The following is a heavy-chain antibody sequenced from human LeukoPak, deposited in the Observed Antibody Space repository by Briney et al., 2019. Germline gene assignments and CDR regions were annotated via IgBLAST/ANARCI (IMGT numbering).Heavy chain of an antibody. CDR2: INHSGST. D-gene: IGHD6-13*01. CDR1: GGSISSGGYY. Sequence: SETLSLTCTVSGGSISSGGYYWSWIRQPPGKGLEWIGEINHSGSTNYNPSLKSRVTISVDTSKNQFSLKLSSVTAADTAVYYCARVYSSSWYAGGDDRDYWGQGTLVTVSS. CDR3: ARVYSSSWYAGGDDRDY. V-gene: IGHV4-39*07. J-gene: IGHJ4*02.